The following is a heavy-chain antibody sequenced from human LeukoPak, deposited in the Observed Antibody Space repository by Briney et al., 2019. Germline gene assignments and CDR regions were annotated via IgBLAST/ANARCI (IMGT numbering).Heavy chain of an antibody. Sequence: GGSLRLSCAASGFTFSSYGMHWVRQAPGKGLEWVAVIWYDGSNKYYADSVKGRFTISRDNSKNTLCLQMNSLRAEDTAVYYCARDGGHIVVEDYFDYWGQGTLVTVSS. CDR1: GFTFSSYG. J-gene: IGHJ4*02. CDR2: IWYDGSNK. V-gene: IGHV3-33*01. CDR3: ARDGGHIVVEDYFDY. D-gene: IGHD2-21*01.